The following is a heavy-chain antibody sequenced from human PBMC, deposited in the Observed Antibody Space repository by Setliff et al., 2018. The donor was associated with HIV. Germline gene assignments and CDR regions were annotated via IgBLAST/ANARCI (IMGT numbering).Heavy chain of an antibody. CDR2: IVDSGST. Sequence: SETLSLTCTLYGGSLTNYYWTWIRQSPEKVLEWIGEIVDSGSTNYSPSLKSRVTISLDTSKKQFSLRLNSVTAADTGVYYCARAPSCADSWCYMYYYYYYGMDVWGLGTTVTVSS. V-gene: IGHV4-34*12. CDR3: ARAPSCADSWCYMYYYYYYGMDV. CDR1: GGSLTNYY. J-gene: IGHJ6*02. D-gene: IGHD2-8*01.